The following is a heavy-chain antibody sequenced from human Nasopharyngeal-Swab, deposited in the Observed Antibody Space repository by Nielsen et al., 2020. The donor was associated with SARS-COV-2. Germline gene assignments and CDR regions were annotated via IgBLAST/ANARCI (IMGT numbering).Heavy chain of an antibody. V-gene: IGHV3-7*03. J-gene: IGHJ6*03. CDR2: IKQDGSEK. CDR1: GFTFSSYW. CDR3: ARDMRDYVWSGYQRFYYYMDV. Sequence: GESLKISCAASGFTFSSYWMSWVRQAPGKGLEWVANIKQDGSEKYYVDSVKGRFTISRDNAKNSLYLQMSSLRAEDTAVYYCARDMRDYVWSGYQRFYYYMDVWGKGTTVTVSS. D-gene: IGHD3-16*01.